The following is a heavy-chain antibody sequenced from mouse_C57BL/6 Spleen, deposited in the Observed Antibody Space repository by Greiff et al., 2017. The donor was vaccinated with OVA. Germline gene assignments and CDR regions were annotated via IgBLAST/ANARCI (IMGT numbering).Heavy chain of an antibody. CDR3: TRKGNHYAMDY. J-gene: IGHJ4*01. D-gene: IGHD2-1*01. V-gene: IGHV1-15*01. Sequence: VQLQQSGAELVRPGASVTLSCKASGYTFTDYEMHWVKQTPVHGLEWIGAIDPETGGTAYNQKFKGKAILTADKSSSTAYMELRSLTSDDSAVYYCTRKGNHYAMDYWGQGTSVTVSS. CDR1: GYTFTDYE. CDR2: IDPETGGT.